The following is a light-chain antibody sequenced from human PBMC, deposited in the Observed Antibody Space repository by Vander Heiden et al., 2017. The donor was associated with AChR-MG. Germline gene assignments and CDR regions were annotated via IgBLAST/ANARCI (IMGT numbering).Light chain of an antibody. V-gene: IGKV3D-15*01. CDR1: QSVNGN. CDR3: QQYDNWAPQT. Sequence: EIVMTQSPAPLSVSPGQRATPSCRASQSVNGNLDWYQQKPGQAPRLLIYGASIRGTGIPARFSGSVSETEFTLTISSRQSEDFAVYYCQQYDNWAPQTFGQGTKLEIK. CDR2: GAS. J-gene: IGKJ2*01.